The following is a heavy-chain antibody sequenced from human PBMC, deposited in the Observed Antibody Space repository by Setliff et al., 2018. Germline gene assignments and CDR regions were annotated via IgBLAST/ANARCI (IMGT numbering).Heavy chain of an antibody. CDR1: GYTFSTYA. Sequence: ASVKVSCKGSGYTFSTYAIIWMRQAPGQGLEWMGWINTNTGNPSYAQGSTGRFVFSLDTSVSTAYLQISSLKAEDTAIYYCARGSRFGTIVYRGDYYLDVWGKGTTVTV. V-gene: IGHV7-4-1*02. CDR2: INTNTGNP. D-gene: IGHD3-10*01. J-gene: IGHJ6*03. CDR3: ARGSRFGTIVYRGDYYLDV.